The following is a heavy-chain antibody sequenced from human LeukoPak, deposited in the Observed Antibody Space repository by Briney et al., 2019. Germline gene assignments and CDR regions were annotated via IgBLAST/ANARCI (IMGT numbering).Heavy chain of an antibody. CDR3: AKFGRYCSGGSCYSRFDY. Sequence: GGSLRLSCAASGFTFNNYAMNWVRQAPGKGLEWVSSISGGGETTYYADSAKGRFTISRDNSQNTLYLQMNSLRAEDTAVYYCAKFGRYCSGGSCYSRFDYWGQGTLVTVSS. J-gene: IGHJ4*02. D-gene: IGHD2-15*01. CDR1: GFTFNNYA. V-gene: IGHV3-23*01. CDR2: ISGGGETT.